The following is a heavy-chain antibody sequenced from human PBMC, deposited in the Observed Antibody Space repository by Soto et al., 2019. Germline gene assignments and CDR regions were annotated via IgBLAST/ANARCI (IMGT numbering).Heavy chain of an antibody. J-gene: IGHJ4*02. CDR1: GGSFSAYY. CDR3: ARDKITGLFDY. Sequence: SETLSLTCAVYGGSFSAYYCPWIRQPPGTGLEWIGEINHSGSTNYNPSLKSRVTISVDTSKNQFSLKLTSVTAADTAVYYCARDKITGLFDYWGQGTLVTVS. V-gene: IGHV4-34*01. CDR2: INHSGST. D-gene: IGHD2-8*02.